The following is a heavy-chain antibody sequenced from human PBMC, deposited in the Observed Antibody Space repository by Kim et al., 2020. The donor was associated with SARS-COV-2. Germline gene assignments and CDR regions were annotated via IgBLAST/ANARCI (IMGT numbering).Heavy chain of an antibody. CDR3: ARDSASSCYAFDY. J-gene: IGHJ4*02. V-gene: IGHV4-39*02. Sequence: YNPSLKSRLTISGDTSKNHFSLKLTSVTAADTAVYYCARDSASSCYAFDYWGQGTLVTVSS. D-gene: IGHD3-22*01.